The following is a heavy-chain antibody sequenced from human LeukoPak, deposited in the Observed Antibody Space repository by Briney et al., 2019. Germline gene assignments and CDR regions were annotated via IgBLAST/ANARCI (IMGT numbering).Heavy chain of an antibody. D-gene: IGHD2-2*01. Sequence: PSETLSLTCTVSGGSISSGGYYWSWIRQHPGKGLEWIGYIYYSGSTYYNPSLKSRVTISVDTSKNQFSLKLSSVTAADTAVYYCARDPREEYQLQASWFDPWGQGTLVTVSS. V-gene: IGHV4-31*03. CDR3: ARDPREEYQLQASWFDP. CDR1: GGSISSGGYY. CDR2: IYYSGST. J-gene: IGHJ5*02.